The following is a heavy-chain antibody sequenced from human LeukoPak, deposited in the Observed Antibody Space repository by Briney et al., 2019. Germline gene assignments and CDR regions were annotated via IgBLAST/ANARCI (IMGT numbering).Heavy chain of an antibody. Sequence: GGXLXLSXXAXGXTXXNYGMHWVRQAPGKGLEWVTVIWYDGSDKYYADSVKGRFTISRDNSKNTLYLQMNSLRAEDTAVYYCATDQGIYWGQGTLVTVSS. CDR2: IWYDGSDK. CDR1: GXTXXNYG. CDR3: ATDQGIY. J-gene: IGHJ4*02. V-gene: IGHV3-33*01.